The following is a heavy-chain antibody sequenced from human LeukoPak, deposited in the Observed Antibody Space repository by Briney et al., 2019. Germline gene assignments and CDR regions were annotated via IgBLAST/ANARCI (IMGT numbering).Heavy chain of an antibody. V-gene: IGHV1-2*02. CDR1: GNTFTGYY. CDR2: INPNSGDR. J-gene: IGHJ4*02. Sequence: ALVKVSCKASGNTFTGYYMHWVRQAPGQGLEWMGWINPNSGDRNYAQKFQGRVTMTRDTAISTAYMELSRLTSDDTAVYYCARLKVGSGGYYLHDFWGQGTLVTVSS. CDR3: ARLKVGSGGYYLHDF. D-gene: IGHD1-26*01.